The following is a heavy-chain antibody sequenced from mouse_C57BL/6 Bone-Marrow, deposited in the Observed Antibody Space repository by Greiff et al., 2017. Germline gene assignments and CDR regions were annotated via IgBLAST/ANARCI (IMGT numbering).Heavy chain of an antibody. CDR3: ARYYYWGFAY. CDR1: GYTFTDYY. CDR2: IYPGSGNT. J-gene: IGHJ3*01. V-gene: IGHV1-76*01. Sequence: VQLQQSGAELVRPGASVKLSCKASGYTFTDYYINWVKQRPGQGLEWIARIYPGSGNTYYNEKFKGKATLTAEKSSSTAYMQLSSLTSADSAVYFCARYYYWGFAYWGQGTLVTVSA. D-gene: IGHD1-1*01.